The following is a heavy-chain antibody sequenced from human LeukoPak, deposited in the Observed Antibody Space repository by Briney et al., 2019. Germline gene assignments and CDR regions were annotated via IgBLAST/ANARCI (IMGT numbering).Heavy chain of an antibody. D-gene: IGHD3-10*01. CDR2: ISAYNGNT. V-gene: IGHV1-18*01. CDR3: ARADYYGSGRASAFDI. J-gene: IGHJ3*02. CDR1: NYTFTSYS. Sequence: ASVKVSCKASNYTFTSYSISWVRQAPGQGLEWMGWISAYNGNTNYAQNLQGRVTMTTDTSTSKAYMELRSLRSDDTAVYYCARADYYGSGRASAFDIWGQGTMVTVSS.